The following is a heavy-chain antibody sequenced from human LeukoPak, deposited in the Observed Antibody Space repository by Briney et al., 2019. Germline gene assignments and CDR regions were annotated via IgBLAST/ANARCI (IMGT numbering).Heavy chain of an antibody. J-gene: IGHJ4*02. Sequence: SETLSLTCTVSGGSISSYYWSWIRQPPGKGLEWIGNIYYSGNTYYSPSLKSRVTISLDTSKNQFSLKLTSVTAADTAVYYCASLGVERTTFDYWGQGTLVTVSS. D-gene: IGHD1-14*01. CDR3: ASLGVERTTFDY. CDR2: IYYSGNT. CDR1: GGSISSYY. V-gene: IGHV4-59*12.